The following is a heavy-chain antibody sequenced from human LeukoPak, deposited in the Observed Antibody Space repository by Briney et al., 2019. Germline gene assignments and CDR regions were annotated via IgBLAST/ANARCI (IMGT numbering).Heavy chain of an antibody. D-gene: IGHD2-2*01. Sequence: GSLRLSCAGSGFTFSGAWMSWVRQAPGKGLEWIGEINHSGSTNYNPSLKSRVTISVDTSKNQFSLKLSSVTAADTAVYYCARGGYCSSTSCSYYYYYYMDVWGKGTTVTVSS. V-gene: IGHV4-34*01. CDR3: ARGGYCSSTSCSYYYYYYMDV. CDR2: INHSGST. CDR1: GFTFSGAW. J-gene: IGHJ6*03.